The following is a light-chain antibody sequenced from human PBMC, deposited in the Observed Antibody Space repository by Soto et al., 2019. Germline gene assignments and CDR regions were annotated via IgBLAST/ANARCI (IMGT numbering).Light chain of an antibody. CDR3: QQASSFPFT. Sequence: DIQMTQSPSSVSASVGDRVTITCRASQVISSWLVWYQQKPGKAPKLPIYKASTLQSGVPSRFSGSASGTEFTLTISSLQPEDFATYYCQQASSFPFTFGGGTEVEIK. J-gene: IGKJ4*01. CDR2: KAS. CDR1: QVISSW. V-gene: IGKV1-12*01.